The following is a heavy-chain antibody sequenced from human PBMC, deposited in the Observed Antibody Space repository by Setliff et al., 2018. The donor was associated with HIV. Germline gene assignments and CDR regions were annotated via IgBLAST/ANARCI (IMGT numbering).Heavy chain of an antibody. Sequence: SETLSLTCTVSGGSISNYYWSWIRQPPGKGLEWIGYIYPIGSPDFPSGNTVYNPSFRSRVTLSLDTSKNQFSLKLSSVTAADTAVYYCARASSRLNCSGGSCYRAPHAFDIWGQGTMVTVSS. J-gene: IGHJ3*02. CDR1: GGSISNYY. D-gene: IGHD2-15*01. CDR2: IYPIGSP. CDR3: ARASSRLNCSGGSCYRAPHAFDI. V-gene: IGHV4-4*08.